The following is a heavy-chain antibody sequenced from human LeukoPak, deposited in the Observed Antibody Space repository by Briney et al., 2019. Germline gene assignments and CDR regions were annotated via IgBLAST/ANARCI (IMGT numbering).Heavy chain of an antibody. CDR1: GSSISSYY. CDR2: IYYSGST. Sequence: SETLSLTCTVSGSSISSYYWSWIRQSPGKGLEWIGYIYYSGSTNYNPSLKSRVTISVDTSKDQFSLKLSSVTAADTAVCYCARTGYSSGWYFDYWGQGTLVTVSS. J-gene: IGHJ4*02. V-gene: IGHV4-59*01. D-gene: IGHD6-19*01. CDR3: ARTGYSSGWYFDY.